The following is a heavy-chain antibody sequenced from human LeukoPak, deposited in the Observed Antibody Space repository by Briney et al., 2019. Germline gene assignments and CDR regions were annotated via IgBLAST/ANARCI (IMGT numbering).Heavy chain of an antibody. V-gene: IGHV4-34*01. CDR1: GGSLSFYY. J-gene: IGHJ5*02. Sequence: SETLSLTCGVSGGSLSFYYWSWIRQSPGKGLEWIAEISQNGDSNYNMSLKSRVTISLDKSKNQVSLKLNSVTAADTAVYYCARDLLNGVCYKNCVGFDPWGQGTLVTVSS. CDR3: ARDLLNGVCYKNCVGFDP. CDR2: ISQNGDS. D-gene: IGHD2-8*01.